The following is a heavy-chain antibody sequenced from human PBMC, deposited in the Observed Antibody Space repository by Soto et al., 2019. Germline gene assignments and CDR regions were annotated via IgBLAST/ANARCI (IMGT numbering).Heavy chain of an antibody. D-gene: IGHD1-7*01. CDR3: ARELRGFDP. J-gene: IGHJ5*02. CDR1: GYTFTSYD. Sequence: QVQLVQSGAEVKKPGASVKVSCKASGYTFTSYDINWVRQATGQGLEWMGWMNPNSGNTGNAQKSQGRGTVTRNTSSSTAYMELSSLRSEDTAVYYCARELRGFDPWGQGALVTVSS. V-gene: IGHV1-8*01. CDR2: MNPNSGNT.